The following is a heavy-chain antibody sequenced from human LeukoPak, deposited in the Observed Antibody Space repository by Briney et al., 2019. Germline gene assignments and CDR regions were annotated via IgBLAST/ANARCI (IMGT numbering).Heavy chain of an antibody. Sequence: GESLQISCQGSRYSFPNYWIAWVRQMPGKGLEWMGIIYPRDSDTRYSPSFEGQVTISVDKSISTAYLQWSSLKASDTAMYYCARHRYSYGYSWFDPWGQGTLVTVSS. CDR1: RYSFPNYW. D-gene: IGHD5-18*01. CDR3: ARHRYSYGYSWFDP. V-gene: IGHV5-51*01. CDR2: IYPRDSDT. J-gene: IGHJ5*02.